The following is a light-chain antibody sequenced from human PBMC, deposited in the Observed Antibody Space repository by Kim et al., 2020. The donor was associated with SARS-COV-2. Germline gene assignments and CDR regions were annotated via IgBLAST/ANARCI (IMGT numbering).Light chain of an antibody. CDR2: GAS. CDR1: PSLSSTY. Sequence: LSPGERVTLSCRASPSLSSTYLAWYQQRPCQAPSLLIYGASSRATGIPDRFSGSGSGTHFTLTIRRLEPEDFAVYYCQQYDTSPYTFGQGTKLEI. CDR3: QQYDTSPYT. J-gene: IGKJ2*01. V-gene: IGKV3-20*01.